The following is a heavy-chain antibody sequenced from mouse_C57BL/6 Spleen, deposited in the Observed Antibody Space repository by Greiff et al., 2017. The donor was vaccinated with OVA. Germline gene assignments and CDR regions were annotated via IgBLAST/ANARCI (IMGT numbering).Heavy chain of an antibody. D-gene: IGHD1-1*01. J-gene: IGHJ2*01. CDR2: INPNNGGT. Sequence: EVQLQQSGPELVKPGASVKISCKASGYTFTDYYMNWVKQSPGKSLEWIGDINPNNGGTSYNQKFKGKATLTVDKSSSTAYMELRSLTSEDSAVYYCSRYGRLDYWGQGTTLTVSS. CDR1: GYTFTDYY. V-gene: IGHV1-26*01. CDR3: SRYGRLDY.